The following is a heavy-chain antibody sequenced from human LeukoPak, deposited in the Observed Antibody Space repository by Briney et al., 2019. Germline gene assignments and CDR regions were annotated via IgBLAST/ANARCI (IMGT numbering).Heavy chain of an antibody. CDR2: IYSGGST. J-gene: IGHJ3*02. CDR1: GFTVSSNY. CDR3: VRARIAVAGTLQGHGAFDI. V-gene: IGHV3-53*01. Sequence: GGSLRLSCAASGFTVSSNYMSWVRQAPGKGLEWVSVIYSGGSTYYADSVKGRFTISRDNSKNTLYLQMNSLRAEDTAVYYCVRARIAVAGTLQGHGAFDIWGQGTMVTVSS. D-gene: IGHD6-19*01.